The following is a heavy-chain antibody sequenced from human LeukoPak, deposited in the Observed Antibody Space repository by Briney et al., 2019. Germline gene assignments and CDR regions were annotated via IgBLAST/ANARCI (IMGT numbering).Heavy chain of an antibody. J-gene: IGHJ4*02. CDR1: GFTFSDYY. V-gene: IGHV3-11*04. CDR2: ISSSGSTI. D-gene: IGHD3-22*01. CDR3: AKTKSDYYDSSGYYYVAY. Sequence: GGSLRLSCAASGFTFSDYYMSWIRQAPGKGLEWVSYISSSGSTIYYADSVKGRFTISRDNAKNSLYLQMNSLRAEDTAVYYCAKTKSDYYDSSGYYYVAYWGQGTLVTVSS.